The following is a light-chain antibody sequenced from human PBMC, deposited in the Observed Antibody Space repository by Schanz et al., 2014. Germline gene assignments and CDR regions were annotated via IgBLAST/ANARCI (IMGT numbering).Light chain of an antibody. CDR2: GTS. CDR3: QQYGSSPLYT. J-gene: IGKJ2*01. Sequence: EIVLTQSPGTLSLSPGERATLSCRASQSVSSSYLAWYQQKPGQPPRLLIFGTSNRATGIPDRFSGSGSGTDFTLTISRLEPEDLAVYYCQQYGSSPLYTFGQGTKLEI. V-gene: IGKV3-20*01. CDR1: QSVSSSY.